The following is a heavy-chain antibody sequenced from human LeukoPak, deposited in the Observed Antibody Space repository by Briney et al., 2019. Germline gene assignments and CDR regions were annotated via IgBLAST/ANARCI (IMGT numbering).Heavy chain of an antibody. J-gene: IGHJ3*02. D-gene: IGHD3-9*01. CDR3: VRQYYDILTGYSDLFDI. V-gene: IGHV4-39*01. CDR1: GGSISSPSYY. Sequence: SETLSLTCTVSGGSISSPSYYWGWIRQSPGKGLEWIGSIYYSGTTQDNPSLMSRVTISVDTSKNQFSLKLTSVTAADTSVYYCVRQYYDILTGYSDLFDIWGPGIKVIVSS. CDR2: IYYSGTT.